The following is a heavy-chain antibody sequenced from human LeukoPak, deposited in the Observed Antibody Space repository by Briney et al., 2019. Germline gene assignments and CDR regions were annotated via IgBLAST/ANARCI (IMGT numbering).Heavy chain of an antibody. V-gene: IGHV1-46*01. CDR1: GYTFTSYY. J-gene: IGHJ4*02. CDR2: INPSGGST. D-gene: IGHD3-22*01. CDR3: ARGAYDSSGYYYVSQYYFDY. Sequence: ASVKVSCKASGYTFTSYYMHWVRQAPGQGLEWMGIINPSGGSTSYAQKFQGRVTMTRDMSTSTVYMELSSLRSEDTAVYYCARGAYDSSGYYYVSQYYFDYWGQGTLVTVSS.